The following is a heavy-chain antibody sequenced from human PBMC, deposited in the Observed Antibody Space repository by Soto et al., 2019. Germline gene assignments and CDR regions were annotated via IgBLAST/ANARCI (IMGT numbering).Heavy chain of an antibody. CDR3: AKGGRKWLVTSDVNC. CDR1: GFTFSDYA. CDR2: VSHDGRNT. J-gene: IGHJ4*02. D-gene: IGHD6-19*01. V-gene: IGHV3-30*18. Sequence: VQLVESGGGVVQPGRSLRLSCAASGFTFSDYAMHWVRPAPGQGLEWVAVVSHDGRNTHYADSVKGRFTISIDNSKGTVSLAMTSLIAEDTAVDYCAKGGRKWLVTSDVNCWGQGALVTVSS.